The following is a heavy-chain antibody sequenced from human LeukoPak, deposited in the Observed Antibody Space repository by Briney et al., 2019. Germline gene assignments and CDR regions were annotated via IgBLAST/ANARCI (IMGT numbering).Heavy chain of an antibody. V-gene: IGHV1-8*01. CDR2: MNPNSGNT. J-gene: IGHJ4*02. Sequence: RASVKVSCKASGYTFTSYDINWVRQATGQGLEWMGWMNPNSGNTGYAQKFQGRVTMTRNTSISTAYMELSSLRSEDTAVYYCARVLPKVLLRGSSGDYWGQGTLVTVSS. CDR3: ARVLPKVLLRGSSGDY. CDR1: GYTFTSYD. D-gene: IGHD3-10*01.